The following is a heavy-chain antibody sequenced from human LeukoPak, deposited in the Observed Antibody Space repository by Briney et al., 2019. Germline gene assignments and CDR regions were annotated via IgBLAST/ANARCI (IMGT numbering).Heavy chain of an antibody. CDR2: INPNSGGT. CDR3: ARDMSGSYQDNWFDP. V-gene: IGHV1-2*02. J-gene: IGHJ5*02. Sequence: ASVKVSCKASGYTFTGYYMHWVRQAPGQGLEWMGWINPNSGGTNYAQKFQGRVTMTRDTSISTAYMELSRLRSDDTAVYYCARDMSGSYQDNWFDPWGREPWSPSPQ. CDR1: GYTFTGYY. D-gene: IGHD1-26*01.